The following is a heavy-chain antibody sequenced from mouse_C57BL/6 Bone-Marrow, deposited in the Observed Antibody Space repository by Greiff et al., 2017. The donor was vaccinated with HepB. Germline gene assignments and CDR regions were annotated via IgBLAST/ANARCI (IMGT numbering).Heavy chain of an antibody. D-gene: IGHD2-2*01. Sequence: EVKVEESGGGLVQPGGSLSLSCAASGFTFTDYYMSWVRQPPGKALEWLGFIGNKANGYTTEYSASVKGRFTISRDNSQSILYLQMNALRAEDSATYYCARYNDGYDDGGDYFDYWGQGTTLTVSS. J-gene: IGHJ2*01. CDR3: ARYNDGYDDGGDYFDY. CDR2: IGNKANGYTT. V-gene: IGHV7-3*01. CDR1: GFTFTDYY.